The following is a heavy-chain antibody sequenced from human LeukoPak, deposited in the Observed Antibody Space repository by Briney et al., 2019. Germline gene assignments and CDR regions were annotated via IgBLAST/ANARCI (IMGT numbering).Heavy chain of an antibody. Sequence: PGGSLRLSCAASGFTFSSYWMHWVRQAPGEGLVWVSRSNSDGTSTTYADSVKGRFTISGDNAKNTLYLQMNSLRAEDTAVYYCARGVRDGYNSLGNWGQGTLVTVSS. V-gene: IGHV3-74*01. CDR2: SNSDGTST. D-gene: IGHD5-24*01. CDR1: GFTFSSYW. J-gene: IGHJ4*02. CDR3: ARGVRDGYNSLGN.